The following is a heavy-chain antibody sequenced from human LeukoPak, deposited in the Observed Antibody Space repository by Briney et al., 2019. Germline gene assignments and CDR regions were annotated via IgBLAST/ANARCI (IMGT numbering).Heavy chain of an antibody. CDR1: GFIFSSYR. CDR2: ISSSSTTI. V-gene: IGHV3-48*01. Sequence: GGSLRLSCVGSGFIFSSYRMNWVRQAPGKGLEWISYISSSSTTIYYADSVKGRFTISRDNAKNSLYLQMNSLRAEDTAVYYCAREFGSWGQGTLVTVSS. CDR3: AREFGS. J-gene: IGHJ4*02.